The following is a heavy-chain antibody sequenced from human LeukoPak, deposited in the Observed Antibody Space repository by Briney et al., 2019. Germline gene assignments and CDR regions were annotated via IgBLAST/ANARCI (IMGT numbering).Heavy chain of an antibody. CDR3: SFPGGTGWSFEY. D-gene: IGHD6-19*01. J-gene: IGHJ4*02. CDR2: IRYDGSDK. CDR1: RFSFGTYG. V-gene: IGHV3-30*02. Sequence: PGGSLRLSCAGPRFSFGTYGMQWVRQAPGKGLEWVAFIRYDGSDKYYADSVKDRFTISRDNFKNTLYLQVNSLRPEDTAVYYCSFPGGTGWSFEYWGQGTLVTVSS.